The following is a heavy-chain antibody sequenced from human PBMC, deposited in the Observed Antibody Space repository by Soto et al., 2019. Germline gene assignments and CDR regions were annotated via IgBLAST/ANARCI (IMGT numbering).Heavy chain of an antibody. Sequence: QVQLVQSGAEVKKPGSSVKVSCKASGGTFSSYAISWVRQAPGQGLEWMGGIIPIFGTANYAQKFQGRVTITEDESKSTAYMGLCSLRSEDTAVYYCARSSIAVAGAEYFQHWGQGTLVTVSS. D-gene: IGHD6-19*01. J-gene: IGHJ1*01. CDR2: IIPIFGTA. CDR1: GGTFSSYA. CDR3: ARSSIAVAGAEYFQH. V-gene: IGHV1-69*12.